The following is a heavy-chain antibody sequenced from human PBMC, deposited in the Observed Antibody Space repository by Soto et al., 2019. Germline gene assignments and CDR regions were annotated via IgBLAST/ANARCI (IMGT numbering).Heavy chain of an antibody. J-gene: IGHJ4*02. CDR3: AKESITGTPGY. CDR1: GFTFSSYG. CDR2: ISYDGSNK. Sequence: QVQLVESGGGVVQPGRSLRLSCAASGFTFSSYGMHWVRQAPGKGLEWVAVISYDGSNKYYADSVKGRFTISRDNSKNTLYLQMNSLRAEDTAVYYCAKESITGTPGYWGQGTLVTVSS. D-gene: IGHD1-20*01. V-gene: IGHV3-30*18.